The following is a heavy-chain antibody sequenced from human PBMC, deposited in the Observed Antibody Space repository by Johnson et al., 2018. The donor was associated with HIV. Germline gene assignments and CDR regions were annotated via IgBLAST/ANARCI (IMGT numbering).Heavy chain of an antibody. V-gene: IGHV3-11*04. Sequence: QVQLVESGGRVVRPGGSLRLSCAASGFTFSDYYMSWIRQAPGKGLEWVSYISSSDSTIYYADSVKGRFTISRDNSKNTLYLQMNSLRTEDTAIYYCARSHTWNYVDAFDIWGQGTVVTVSS. J-gene: IGHJ3*02. CDR1: GFTFSDYY. CDR2: ISSSDSTI. CDR3: ARSHTWNYVDAFDI. D-gene: IGHD1-20*01.